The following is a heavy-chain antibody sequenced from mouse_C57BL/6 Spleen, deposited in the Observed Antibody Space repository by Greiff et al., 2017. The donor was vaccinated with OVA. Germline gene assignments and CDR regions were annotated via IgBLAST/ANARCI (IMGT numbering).Heavy chain of an antibody. CDR2: ISSGGSYT. CDR1: GFTFSSYG. CDR3: ARRSNYYFDY. V-gene: IGHV5-6*02. D-gene: IGHD2-5*01. Sequence: EVKLVESGGDLVKPGGSLKLSCAASGFTFSSYGMSWVRQTPDKRLEWVATISSGGSYTYYPDSVKGRFTISRDNAKNTLYLQMSSLKSEDTAMYYCARRSNYYFDYWGQGTTLTVSS. J-gene: IGHJ2*01.